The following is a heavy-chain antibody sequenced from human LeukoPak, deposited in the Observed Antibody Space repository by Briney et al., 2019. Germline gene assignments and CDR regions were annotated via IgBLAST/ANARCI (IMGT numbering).Heavy chain of an antibody. J-gene: IGHJ4*02. Sequence: ASVKVSCKASGYTFTSYVISWVRQAPGQGLEWMGWISAYNGNTNYAQKLQGRVTMTTDSSTSTAYMELRSLRSDGTAVYYWARKAMVRELSPMDYWGQGTLVTVSS. CDR2: ISAYNGNT. D-gene: IGHD3-10*01. CDR1: GYTFTSYV. CDR3: ARKAMVRELSPMDY. V-gene: IGHV1-18*01.